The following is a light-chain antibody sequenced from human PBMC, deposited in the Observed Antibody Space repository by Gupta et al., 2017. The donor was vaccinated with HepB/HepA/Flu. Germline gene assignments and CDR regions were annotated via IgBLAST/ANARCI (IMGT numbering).Light chain of an antibody. Sequence: VLTQSPDFQSVSPEGKVTITCRASQSVGTDLHWYRQKPGQSPMLLIKFASQSPSGVPPRIIGSGSGTYFTPTISSPRAEDAATYYCHQSDVLPLTFGGGTKVEIK. CDR1: QSVGTD. J-gene: IGKJ4*01. CDR2: FAS. CDR3: HQSDVLPLT. V-gene: IGKV6-21*01.